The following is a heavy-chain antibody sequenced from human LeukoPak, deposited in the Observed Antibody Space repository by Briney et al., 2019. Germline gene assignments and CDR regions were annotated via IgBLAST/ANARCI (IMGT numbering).Heavy chain of an antibody. V-gene: IGHV3-23*01. CDR3: AKDQSDFWSGYYYFDC. D-gene: IGHD3-3*01. J-gene: IGHJ4*02. CDR1: GFTFSSYA. Sequence: GGSLRLSCAASGFTFSSYAMSWVRQAPGKGLEWVSAISGSGGSTYYADSVKGRFTISRDNSKNTLYLQMNSLRAEDTAVYYCAKDQSDFWSGYYYFDCWGQGTLVTVSS. CDR2: ISGSGGST.